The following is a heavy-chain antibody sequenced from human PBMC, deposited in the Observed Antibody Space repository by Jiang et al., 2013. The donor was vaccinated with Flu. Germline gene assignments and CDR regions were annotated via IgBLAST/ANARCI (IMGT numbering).Heavy chain of an antibody. CDR2: INHSGST. Sequence: LLKPSETLSLTCAVYGGSFSGYYWSWIRQPPGKGLEWIGEINHSGSTNYNPSLKSRVTISVDTSKNQFSLKLSSVTAADTAVYYCARGGFTPQGYWGQGTLVTVSS. CDR3: ARGGFTPQGY. CDR1: GGSFSGYY. J-gene: IGHJ4*02. V-gene: IGHV4-34*01.